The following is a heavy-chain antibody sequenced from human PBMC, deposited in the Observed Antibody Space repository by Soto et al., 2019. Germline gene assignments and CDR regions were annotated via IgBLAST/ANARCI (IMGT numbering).Heavy chain of an antibody. CDR1: GFSLSTSGVG. J-gene: IGHJ4*02. D-gene: IGHD4-17*01. CDR2: IYWDDDK. CDR3: AHRHTTVVLDY. V-gene: IGHV2-5*02. Sequence: QITLKESGPTLVKPTQTLTLTCTFSGFSLSTSGVGVGWIRQPPGKALEWLALIYWDDDKRYSPSLKSRLTXTXXTSQNQVVLTMTNMDPVDTATYYCAHRHTTVVLDYWGQGTLVTVSS.